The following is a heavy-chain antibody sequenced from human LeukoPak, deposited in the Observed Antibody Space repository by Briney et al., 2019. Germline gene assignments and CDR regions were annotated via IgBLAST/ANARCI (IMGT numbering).Heavy chain of an antibody. Sequence: SDTLSLICTVSGDSIGSYYWSWIRRPAGEGLEWIGRIYTNGITNYNPSLKSRVTMSVDTSKSQFSLKLSSVTAADTAVYYCAREGYSTGWYPDYWGQGTLVTVSS. CDR1: GDSIGSYY. J-gene: IGHJ4*02. D-gene: IGHD6-19*01. CDR2: IYTNGIT. V-gene: IGHV4-4*07. CDR3: AREGYSTGWYPDY.